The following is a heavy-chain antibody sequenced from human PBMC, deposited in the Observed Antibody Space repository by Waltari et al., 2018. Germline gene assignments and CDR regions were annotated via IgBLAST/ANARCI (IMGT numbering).Heavy chain of an antibody. CDR3: ARDPRDSGYDHGDY. Sequence: QLQLQESGPGLVKPSETLSITCTVPGGSISSSSYYWGWIRQPPGKGLEWIGSIYYSGSTYYNPSLKSRVTISVDTSKNQFSLKLSSVTAADTAVYYCARDPRDSGYDHGDYWGQGTLVTVSS. V-gene: IGHV4-39*07. CDR1: GGSISSSSYY. CDR2: IYYSGST. D-gene: IGHD5-12*01. J-gene: IGHJ4*02.